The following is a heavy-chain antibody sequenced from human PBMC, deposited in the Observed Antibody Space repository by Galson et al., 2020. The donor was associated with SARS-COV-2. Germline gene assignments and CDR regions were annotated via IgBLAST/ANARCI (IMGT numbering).Heavy chain of an antibody. D-gene: IGHD4-4*01. CDR3: ARGAFDYGNYLPRNGLDP. J-gene: IGHJ5*02. V-gene: IGHV3-7*01. CDR2: IKTDGSEI. CDR1: GSPFDSHW. Sequence: GGSLRLSCVASGSPFDSHWMTWVRQAPGKGLEWVANIKTDGSEIYYLDSVRGRFTVSRDNAAQPLFLRMSILRVDDTANYYYARGAFDYGNYLPRNGLDPWGQGALVTVSS.